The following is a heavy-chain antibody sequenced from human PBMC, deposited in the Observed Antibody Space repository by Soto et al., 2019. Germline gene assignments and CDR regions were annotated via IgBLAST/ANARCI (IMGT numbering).Heavy chain of an antibody. Sequence: GGSLRLSCAASGFTFSSHWMSWVRQAPGKGLEWVADINPVESEKYYVDSVKGRFTVSRDNAKNSLYLQMNSLRVEDTALYYCARDPAWGSLDYWGLGTLVTVSS. CDR1: GFTFSSHW. CDR3: ARDPAWGSLDY. J-gene: IGHJ4*02. CDR2: INPVESEK. D-gene: IGHD7-27*01. V-gene: IGHV3-7*01.